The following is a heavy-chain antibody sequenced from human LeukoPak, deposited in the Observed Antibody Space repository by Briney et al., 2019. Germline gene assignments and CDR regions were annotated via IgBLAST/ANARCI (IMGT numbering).Heavy chain of an antibody. CDR1: GGSISSGGYY. J-gene: IGHJ6*02. CDR3: ATTRYSYGMDV. D-gene: IGHD2-2*01. Sequence: PSETPSLTCTVSGGSISSGGYYWSWIRQHPGKGLEWIGYIHYSGSTYYNPSLKSRVTISVDTSKNQFSLKLSSVTAADTAVYYCATTRYSYGMDVWGQGTTVTVSS. CDR2: IHYSGST. V-gene: IGHV4-31*03.